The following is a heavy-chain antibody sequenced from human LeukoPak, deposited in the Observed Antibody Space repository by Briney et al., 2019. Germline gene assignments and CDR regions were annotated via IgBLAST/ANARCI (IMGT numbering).Heavy chain of an antibody. CDR1: GLSFSRYA. J-gene: IGHJ5*02. CDR2: ISVSGEFT. D-gene: IGHD1-26*01. Sequence: PGGSLTPSWAPSGLSFSRYAIAWVRQAPGGGLECVSSISVSGEFTYYTDTAEGRFIIYRDNSKSTLYLQMNFLRAEDTAVYYCAKDQALYSGAYTGIYYSPIDRWGQGTLVTVSS. V-gene: IGHV3-23*01. CDR3: AKDQALYSGAYTGIYYSPIDR.